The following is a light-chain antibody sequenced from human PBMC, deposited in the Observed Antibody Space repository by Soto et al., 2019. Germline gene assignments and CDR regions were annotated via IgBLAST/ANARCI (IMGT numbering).Light chain of an antibody. Sequence: QSALTQPASVSGSPGQSITISCTGTSSDVGSYNLVSWYQQHPGKAPKLMIYEGSKRPSGVSNRFSGSKSGNTASLTISGLQAEDEADYYCCSDAGSSDVVLGGGTKLTVL. V-gene: IGLV2-23*01. CDR2: EGS. J-gene: IGLJ2*01. CDR3: CSDAGSSDVV. CDR1: SSDVGSYNL.